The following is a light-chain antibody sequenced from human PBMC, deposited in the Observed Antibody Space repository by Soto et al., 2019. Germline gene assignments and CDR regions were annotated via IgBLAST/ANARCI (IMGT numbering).Light chain of an antibody. J-gene: IGKJ1*01. CDR1: QNINTY. CDR2: DAS. V-gene: IGKV1-39*01. CDR3: QQSYGKPT. Sequence: DIQMTQSPSSLSASVGHRVTITCRASQNINTYLNWYQQRPGQAPRLLIYDASILQRGVPSRFSGSGSGTDFTLTVASLQPEDFATYFCQQSYGKPTFDQGTKVEI.